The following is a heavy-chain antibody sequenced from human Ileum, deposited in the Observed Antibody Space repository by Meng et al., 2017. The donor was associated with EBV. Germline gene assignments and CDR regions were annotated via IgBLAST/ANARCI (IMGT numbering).Heavy chain of an antibody. CDR2: VSYEDYRV. CDR1: GLKCRGYA. J-gene: IGHJ4*02. D-gene: IGHD2-8*02. CDR3: AKEGDGDHWSSFDY. V-gene: IGHV3-30*18. Sequence: QVELGDGVGGAVEPGRTRTLSCEDVGLKCRGYARDGFRQARGKGLEWLAVVSYEDYRVHYADAETGRFTMARDNRRNTLYLQLNSMRLEDTALYYCAKEGDGDHWSSFDYWGPGTLVTVSS.